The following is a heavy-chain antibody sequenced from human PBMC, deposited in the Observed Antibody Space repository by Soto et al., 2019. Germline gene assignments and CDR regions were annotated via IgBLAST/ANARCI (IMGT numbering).Heavy chain of an antibody. CDR1: GGSISSYY. V-gene: IGHV4-59*01. CDR2: IYYSGST. Sequence: SETLSLTCTVSGGSISSYYWSWIRQPPGKGLEWIGYIYYSGSTNYNPSLKSRVTISVDTSKNQFSLKLGSVTAADTAVYYCARGAPRNWFDPWGQGTLVTVSS. J-gene: IGHJ5*02. CDR3: ARGAPRNWFDP.